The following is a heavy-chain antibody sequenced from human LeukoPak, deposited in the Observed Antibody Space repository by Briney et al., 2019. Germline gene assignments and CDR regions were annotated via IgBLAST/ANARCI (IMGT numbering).Heavy chain of an antibody. V-gene: IGHV7-4-1*02. Sequence: GASVKVSCKASGYTFSGFYIHWVRQAPGQGLEWMGWINTNTGNPTYAQGFTGRFVFSLDTSVSTAYLQISSLKAEDTAVYYCARERYCTNGVCYKPSILGYWGQGTLVTVSS. CDR3: ARERYCTNGVCYKPSILGY. D-gene: IGHD2-8*01. CDR1: GYTFSGFY. CDR2: INTNTGNP. J-gene: IGHJ4*02.